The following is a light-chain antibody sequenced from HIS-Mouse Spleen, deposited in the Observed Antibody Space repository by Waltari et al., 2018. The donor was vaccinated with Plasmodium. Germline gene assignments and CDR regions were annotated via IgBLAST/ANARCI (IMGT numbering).Light chain of an antibody. CDR3: YSTDSSGNHRV. Sequence: SYELTQPPSVSVSPGQTARITCPGHALPINNAYWYQHKSGQSPVLVIYEDSKRPSGIPERFSGSSSGTMATLTISGAQVEDEADYYCYSTDSSGNHRVFGGGTKLTVL. CDR2: EDS. V-gene: IGLV3-10*01. CDR1: ALPINN. J-gene: IGLJ3*02.